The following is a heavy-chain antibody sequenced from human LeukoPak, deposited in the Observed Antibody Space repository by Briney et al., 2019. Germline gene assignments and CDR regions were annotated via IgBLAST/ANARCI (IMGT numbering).Heavy chain of an antibody. J-gene: IGHJ4*02. CDR3: ARAYSGSYVGY. D-gene: IGHD1-26*01. CDR2: IYYSGST. Sequence: SETLSLTCTVSGDSISSTNYYWGWIRQPPGKGLEWIGSIYYSGSTYYNPSLERRVTISVDTSKNQLSLKLSSVTAADTAVYYCARAYSGSYVGYWGQGTLVTVSS. CDR1: GDSISSTNYY. V-gene: IGHV4-39*07.